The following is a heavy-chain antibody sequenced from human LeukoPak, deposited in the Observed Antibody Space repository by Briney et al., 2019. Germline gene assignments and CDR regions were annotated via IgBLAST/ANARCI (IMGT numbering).Heavy chain of an antibody. V-gene: IGHV3-33*01. CDR2: IYYDGSNQ. CDR3: ARDRSLHYFDY. D-gene: IGHD5/OR15-5a*01. Sequence: PGGSLRLSCAVSGFTFRNAGMHWVRQAPGKGLEWVAIIYYDGSNQFYADSVKGRFTVSRDNSKNTLFLQMNSLRAEDTAVYYCARDRSLHYFDYWGQGTLVTVSP. CDR1: GFTFRNAG. J-gene: IGHJ4*02.